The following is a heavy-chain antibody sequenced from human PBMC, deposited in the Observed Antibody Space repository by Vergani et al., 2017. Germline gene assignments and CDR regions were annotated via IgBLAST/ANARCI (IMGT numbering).Heavy chain of an antibody. V-gene: IGHV3-49*03. CDR1: GFTFGYYA. CDR2: IRSKAYGQAT. D-gene: IGHD3-10*01. Sequence: EVQLVESGGDLVQPGRSLRLSCTASGFTFGYYAMDWFRQAPGRGLEWVGGIRSKAYGQATIYAASVKGRLTISRDDSKSIAYLQMNNLQTEDTAMYYCVRDQVTMLRGSDALDIWGQGTMVTVSS. CDR3: VRDQVTMLRGSDALDI. J-gene: IGHJ3*02.